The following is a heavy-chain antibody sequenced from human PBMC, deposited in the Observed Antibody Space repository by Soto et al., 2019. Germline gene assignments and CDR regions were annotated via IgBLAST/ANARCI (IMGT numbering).Heavy chain of an antibody. CDR1: GGSIGTYN. CDR3: ARAGLRLGDVEFDP. D-gene: IGHD3-16*01. V-gene: IGHV4-59*01. Sequence: QVRLQESGPGLVKPSEPLSLTCTVSGGSIGTYNWTWIRQPPGMGLEWIGFTYSSGTTYNPSLKSRVIISVDTTKNRFALKLTSVTAVDTAVYFCARAGLRLGDVEFDPWGPGILVTVSS. CDR2: TYSSGT. J-gene: IGHJ5*02.